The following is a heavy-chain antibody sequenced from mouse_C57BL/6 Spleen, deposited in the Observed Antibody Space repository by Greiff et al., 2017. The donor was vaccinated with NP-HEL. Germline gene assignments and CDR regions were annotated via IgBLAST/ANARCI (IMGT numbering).Heavy chain of an antibody. Sequence: VQLQQPGTELVKPGASVKLSCKASGYTFTSYWMHWVKQRPGQGLEWIGNINPSNGGTNYNEKFKSKATLTVDKSSSTAYMQLSSLTSEDSAVYYCARWGSSSLYAMDYWGQGTSVTVSS. D-gene: IGHD1-1*01. CDR1: GYTFTSYW. CDR3: ARWGSSSLYAMDY. V-gene: IGHV1-53*01. J-gene: IGHJ4*01. CDR2: INPSNGGT.